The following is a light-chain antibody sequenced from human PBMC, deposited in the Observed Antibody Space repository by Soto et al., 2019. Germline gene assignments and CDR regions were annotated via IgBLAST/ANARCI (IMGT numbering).Light chain of an antibody. V-gene: IGKV1-39*01. CDR2: AAS. Sequence: DIQMTQSPSSLSASVGDRVTITCRASQSVSSYLNWYQQKPGKAPKLLIYAASSLQSGVPSRFSGSGSGTDFTLTISSLHREDFATYYCQQSYSTPPVTFGPGTQVDIK. J-gene: IGKJ3*01. CDR1: QSVSSY. CDR3: QQSYSTPPVT.